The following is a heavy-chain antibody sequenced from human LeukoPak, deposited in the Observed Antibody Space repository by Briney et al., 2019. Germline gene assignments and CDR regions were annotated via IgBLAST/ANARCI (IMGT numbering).Heavy chain of an antibody. J-gene: IGHJ4*02. Sequence: SETLSLTCAVSGASISSTNWWSWVRQPPGKGLEWIGEIYHSGTTNYNPSLKSRVTISVDKSKNQFSLKLRSVTAADTAVYYCASRKLGNDYWGQGTLVTVSS. CDR3: ASRKLGNDY. V-gene: IGHV4-4*02. CDR1: GASISSTNW. CDR2: IYHSGTT. D-gene: IGHD7-27*01.